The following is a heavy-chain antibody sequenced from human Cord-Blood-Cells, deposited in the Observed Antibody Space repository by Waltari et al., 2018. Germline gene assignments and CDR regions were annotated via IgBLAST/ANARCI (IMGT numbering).Heavy chain of an antibody. V-gene: IGHV3-53*01. Sequence: EVQLVESGGGLIQPGGSLRLSCAASGFTVSSNYMSWVRQAPGKGLEWVSVMYSCGSTYYADSVKGRFTISRDNSKNTLYLQMNSLRAEDTAVYYCARVRDFWNWFDPWGQGTLVTVSS. J-gene: IGHJ5*02. CDR1: GFTVSSNY. CDR3: ARVRDFWNWFDP. D-gene: IGHD3-3*01. CDR2: MYSCGST.